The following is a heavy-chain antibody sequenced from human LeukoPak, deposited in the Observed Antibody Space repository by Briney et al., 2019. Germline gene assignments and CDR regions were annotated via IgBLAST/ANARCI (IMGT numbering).Heavy chain of an antibody. CDR1: GYTFTSYY. D-gene: IGHD6-19*01. V-gene: IGHV1-46*01. J-gene: IGHJ6*03. CDR2: INPSGGST. CDR3: ARDGGSGWWNYYYYYMDV. Sequence: SVKLSCKASGYTFTSYYIHWVRQAPGQGLEWMGIINPSGGSTSYAQKFQGRVTMTRDMSTSTVYMELSSLRSEDTAVYYCARDGGSGWWNYYYYYMDVWGKGTTVTVSS.